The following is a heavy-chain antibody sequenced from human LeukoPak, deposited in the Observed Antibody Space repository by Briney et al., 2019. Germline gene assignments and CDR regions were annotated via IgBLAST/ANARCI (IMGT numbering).Heavy chain of an antibody. CDR2: IYYSGST. CDR3: ARDAESIDYYDSSGFDY. J-gene: IGHJ4*02. D-gene: IGHD3-22*01. CDR1: GGSISSGGYY. V-gene: IGHV4-31*03. Sequence: SETLSLTCTVSGGSISSGGYYWSWIRQHPGKGLEWLGYIYYSGSTYYNPSLKSRVTISVDTSKNQFSLKLSSVTAADTAVYYCARDAESIDYYDSSGFDYWGQGTLVTVSS.